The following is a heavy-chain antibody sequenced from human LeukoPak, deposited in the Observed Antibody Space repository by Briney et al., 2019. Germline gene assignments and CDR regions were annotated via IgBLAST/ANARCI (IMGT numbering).Heavy chain of an antibody. CDR1: GYTFGGCY. CDR3: AKDAGRSNGYLDY. V-gene: IGHV1-2*02. J-gene: IGHJ4*02. CDR2: INPLSGDT. Sequence: SVKVSCKASGYTFGGCYIHWVRQAPGQGLEWMGSINPLSGDTDFAQRFQGRITMTRDTSIRTVDMELTRLTSDDTAVYFCAKDAGRSNGYLDYWGQGTLVTVSS. D-gene: IGHD6-25*01.